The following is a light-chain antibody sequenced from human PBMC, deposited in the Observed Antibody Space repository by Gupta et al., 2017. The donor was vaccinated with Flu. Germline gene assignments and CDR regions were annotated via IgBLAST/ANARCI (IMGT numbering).Light chain of an antibody. Sequence: DIQMTQSPSSLSASVGDRVTITCRASQSISSYLNWYQQKPGKAPKLLIYAASRLQSGVPSRFSGSGSGTXFTLTIXSLQPEDFATYYCQQSYSTPRTFGXGTKVEIK. J-gene: IGKJ1*01. V-gene: IGKV1-39*01. CDR2: AAS. CDR3: QQSYSTPRT. CDR1: QSISSY.